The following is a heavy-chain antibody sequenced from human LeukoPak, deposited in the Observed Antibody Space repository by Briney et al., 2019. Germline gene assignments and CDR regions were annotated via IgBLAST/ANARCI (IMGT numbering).Heavy chain of an antibody. CDR2: ISSSGSTI. CDR3: ASVSGSYLGY. Sequence: PGGSLRLSCAASGFTFSSYEMNWFRQAPGKGLEWVSYISSSGSTIYYADSVKGRFTISRDNAKNSLYLQMNSLRAEDTAVYYCASVSGSYLGYWGQGTLVTVSS. J-gene: IGHJ4*02. V-gene: IGHV3-48*03. D-gene: IGHD1-26*01. CDR1: GFTFSSYE.